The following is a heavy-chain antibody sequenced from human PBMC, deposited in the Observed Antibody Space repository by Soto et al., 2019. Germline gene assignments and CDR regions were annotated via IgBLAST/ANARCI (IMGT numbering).Heavy chain of an antibody. V-gene: IGHV3-23*01. CDR1: GFNFKKFA. CDR2: ISCCGGST. Sequence: YLRLSCEASGFNFKKFAMGWVRQAPGEGLEWASGISCCGGSTFYADSVKGRFSLARDDSKNTLSLQLNSLRVEDTAHYYCAKADGEQWLIPHLDNWGQGTQVTGFS. J-gene: IGHJ1*01. D-gene: IGHD6-19*01. CDR3: AKADGEQWLIPHLDN.